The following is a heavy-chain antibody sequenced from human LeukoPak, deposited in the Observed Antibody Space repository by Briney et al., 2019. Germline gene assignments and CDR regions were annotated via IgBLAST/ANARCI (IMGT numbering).Heavy chain of an antibody. CDR3: ARGGQQLANWYFAL. Sequence: SETLSLTCTVSGDTISSYYWTWIRQPPGKGLEWIGYISYSGSTSYNPSLKGRVTISVDTSKNQFSLKLSSVTAADTAVYYCARGGQQLANWYFALWGRGTLVTVSS. D-gene: IGHD6-13*01. J-gene: IGHJ2*01. CDR2: ISYSGST. CDR1: GDTISSYY. V-gene: IGHV4-59*01.